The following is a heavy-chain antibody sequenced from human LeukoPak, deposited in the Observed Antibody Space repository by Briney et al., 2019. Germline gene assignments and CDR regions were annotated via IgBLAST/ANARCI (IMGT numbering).Heavy chain of an antibody. CDR1: AGTFSSYA. CDR3: ARGPSPPGASY. J-gene: IGHJ4*02. Sequence: ASVKVSCKASAGTFSSYAISWVRQPPAQGLEWMGRIIPIFGTANYAQKFQGRVTITTDESTSTAYMELSSLRSEDTAVYYCARGPSPPGASYWGQGTLVTVSS. V-gene: IGHV1-69*05. CDR2: IIPIFGTA. D-gene: IGHD4/OR15-4a*01.